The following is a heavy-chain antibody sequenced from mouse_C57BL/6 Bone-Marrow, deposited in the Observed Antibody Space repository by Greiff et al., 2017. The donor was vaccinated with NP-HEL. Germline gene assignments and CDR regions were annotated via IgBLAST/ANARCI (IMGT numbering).Heavy chain of an antibody. D-gene: IGHD2-13*01. CDR2: INYDGSST. J-gene: IGHJ2*01. CDR1: GFTFSDYY. Sequence: EVKLVESEGGLVQPGSSMKLSCTASGFTFSDYYMAWVRQVPEKGLEWVANINYDGSSTYYLDSLKSRFIISSDNAKSILYLQMSSLKSDDTATYYCAREVRKLDYFDYWGQGTTLTVSS. V-gene: IGHV5-16*01. CDR3: AREVRKLDYFDY.